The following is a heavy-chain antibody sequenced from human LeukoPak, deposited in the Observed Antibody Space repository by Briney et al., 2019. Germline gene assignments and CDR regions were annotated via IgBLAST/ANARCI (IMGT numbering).Heavy chain of an antibody. Sequence: SQTLSLTCAVSGGSISSGGYSWSWIRQPPGKGLEWIGYIYHSGSTYYNPSLKSRVTISVDRSKNQFSLKLSSVTAADTAVYYCARGIYGYSSSWYYYYGMDVWGQGTTVTVSS. CDR2: IYHSGST. J-gene: IGHJ6*02. D-gene: IGHD6-13*01. CDR3: ARGIYGYSSSWYYYYGMDV. V-gene: IGHV4-30-2*01. CDR1: GGSISSGGYS.